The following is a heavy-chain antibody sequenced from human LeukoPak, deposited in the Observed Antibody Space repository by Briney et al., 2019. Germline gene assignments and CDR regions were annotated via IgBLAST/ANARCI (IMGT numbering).Heavy chain of an antibody. CDR1: GVTPRADE. V-gene: IGHV3-48*03. CDR2: ITGSGGST. D-gene: IGHD6-13*01. CDR3: AKDSAPSSWFYF. J-gene: IGHJ4*02. Sequence: PGGSLRLSCVAPGVTPRADEMYRVRQAPGKGLEWVSYITGSGGSTSYADSVKGRFTIFRDNAKNSLYLRMNSLRAEATAVYYCAKDSAPSSWFYFWGQGTLVTVSS.